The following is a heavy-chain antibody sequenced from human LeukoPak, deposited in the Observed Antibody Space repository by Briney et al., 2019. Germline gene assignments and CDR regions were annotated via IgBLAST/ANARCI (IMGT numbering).Heavy chain of an antibody. CDR3: AKGGTMVRGVNPLGDYGMDV. CDR2: FDPEDGET. D-gene: IGHD3-10*01. J-gene: IGHJ6*02. CDR1: GYTLTELS. Sequence: GASVKVSCKVSGYTLTELSMHWVRQAPGKGLEWMGGFDPEDGETIYAQKFQGRVTMTEDTSTDTAYMELSSLRSEDTAVYYCAKGGTMVRGVNPLGDYGMDVWGQGTTVTVSS. V-gene: IGHV1-24*01.